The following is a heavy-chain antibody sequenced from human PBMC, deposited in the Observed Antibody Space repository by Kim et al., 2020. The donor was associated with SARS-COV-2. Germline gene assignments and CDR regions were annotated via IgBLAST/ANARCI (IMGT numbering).Heavy chain of an antibody. J-gene: IGHJ4*02. CDR3: VTIGAYSSGSPY. V-gene: IGHV3-74*01. CDR2: INGDGSIT. D-gene: IGHD3-10*01. CDR1: GFTFSNYW. Sequence: GGSLRLSCAASGFTFSNYWMHWVRQAPGKGLVWVSRINGDGSITTYADSVRGRFTISRDNDKNIQYLQMNSLRAEDTAVYYCVTIGAYSSGSPYWGQGTLVTVSS.